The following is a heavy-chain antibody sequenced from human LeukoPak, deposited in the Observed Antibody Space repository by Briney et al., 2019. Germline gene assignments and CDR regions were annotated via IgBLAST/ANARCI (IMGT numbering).Heavy chain of an antibody. V-gene: IGHV4-34*01. D-gene: IGHD6-13*01. J-gene: IGHJ4*02. CDR2: INHSGST. CDR3: ARGGIVTARTKWLTY. CDR1: GGSFSGYY. Sequence: SETLSLTCAVYGGSFSGYYWSWIRQPPGKGLEWIGEINHSGSTNYNPSLTSRGTISVDTSKSQFSLKLNSVTAAETAGYFCARGGIVTARTKWLTYWGQGTLVTVSS.